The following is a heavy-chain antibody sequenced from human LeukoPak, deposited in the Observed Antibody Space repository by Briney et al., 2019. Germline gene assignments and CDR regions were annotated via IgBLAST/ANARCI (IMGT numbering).Heavy chain of an antibody. CDR3: AKTTVGYSSGRYPGWPADC. Sequence: TGGSLRLSCAASGFTFNTYAIYWVRQAPGKGLEWVSGICGSGGCTYYADSVKGRFTISRDNSKNTVYLQTNSLTADDTAIYYCAKTTVGYSSGRYPGWPADCWGQGTLVTVSS. D-gene: IGHD6-19*01. CDR1: GFTFNTYA. CDR2: ICGSGGCT. J-gene: IGHJ4*02. V-gene: IGHV3-23*01.